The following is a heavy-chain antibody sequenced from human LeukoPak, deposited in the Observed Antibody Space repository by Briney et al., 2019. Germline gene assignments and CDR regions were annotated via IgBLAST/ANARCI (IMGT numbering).Heavy chain of an antibody. J-gene: IGHJ4*02. V-gene: IGHV3-48*04. CDR1: GFTFSSYD. D-gene: IGHD3-3*01. CDR2: ITSGSTAI. CDR3: ARATIFGYYFDY. Sequence: GGSLRLSCATSGFTFSSYDMNWVRQAPGKGLEWVSYITSGSTAIYYADSVKGRFTISRDNAKNSLYLQMNSLRAEDTAVYYCARATIFGYYFDYWGQGTLVTVSS.